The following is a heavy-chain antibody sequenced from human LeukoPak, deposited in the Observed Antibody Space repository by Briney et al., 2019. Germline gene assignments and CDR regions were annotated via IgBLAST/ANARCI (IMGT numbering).Heavy chain of an antibody. CDR3: AKDGTRYSTYYFDY. D-gene: IGHD1-1*01. CDR1: GFTFSSSA. Sequence: HPGGSLRLSCAASGFTFSSSAMTWVRQAPGKGLEWVSATSGGGGSTHYADSVKGRFTISRDNSKNTLYLQMNSLRAEDTAVYYCAKDGTRYSTYYFDYWGQGTQVTVSS. V-gene: IGHV3-23*01. CDR2: TSGGGGST. J-gene: IGHJ4*02.